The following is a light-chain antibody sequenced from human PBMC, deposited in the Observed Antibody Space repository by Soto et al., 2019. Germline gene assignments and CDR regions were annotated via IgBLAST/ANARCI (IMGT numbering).Light chain of an antibody. CDR1: QSVSRSY. Sequence: EIVLTQSPGTLSLSPGERATLSCRASQSVSRSYLAWYQQKPGQAPRLLIYGASSRATGIPDRFSGSGSGTDFTLTISRLEPEDFAVYYCQQYGTLATFGGGTKVEIK. V-gene: IGKV3-20*01. J-gene: IGKJ4*01. CDR2: GAS. CDR3: QQYGTLAT.